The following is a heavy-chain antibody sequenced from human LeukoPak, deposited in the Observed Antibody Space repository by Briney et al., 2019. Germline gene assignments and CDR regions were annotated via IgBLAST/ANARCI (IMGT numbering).Heavy chain of an antibody. CDR3: ARGVVAAAGRTFDF. V-gene: IGHV4-59*01. D-gene: IGHD6-13*01. CDR2: IYHSGST. Sequence: SETLFLTCTVSGGSISSYYWSWIRQPPGKGLEWIGEIYHSGSTNYNPSLKSRFTISLDTSKNQFSLKLSSVTAADTAVYYCARGVVAAAGRTFDFWGQGTLVTVSP. CDR1: GGSISSYY. J-gene: IGHJ4*02.